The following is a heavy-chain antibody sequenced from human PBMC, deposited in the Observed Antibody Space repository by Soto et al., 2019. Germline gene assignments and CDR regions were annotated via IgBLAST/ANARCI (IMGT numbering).Heavy chain of an antibody. Sequence: ETLSLTCTVSGGSVSSGSYYWSWIRQPPGKGLEWIGYVYYSGSTTYNPSLKSRVTISVDTSKNQFSLRLSSVTAADTAVYYCARVMGPTYXDFWSGPSGYYYYAMNVWGPGTTVTVSS. CDR3: ARVMGPTYXDFWSGPSGYYYYAMNV. CDR2: VYYSGST. D-gene: IGHD3-3*01. J-gene: IGHJ6*02. CDR1: GGSVSSGSYY. V-gene: IGHV4-61*01.